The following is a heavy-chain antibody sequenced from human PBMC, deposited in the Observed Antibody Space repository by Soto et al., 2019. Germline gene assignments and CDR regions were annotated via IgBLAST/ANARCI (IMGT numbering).Heavy chain of an antibody. D-gene: IGHD3-3*01. V-gene: IGHV4-59*01. CDR3: ASMDYDFWSGYFPKNAFDI. Sequence: PSETLSLTCTVSGGSISSYYWSWIRQPPGKGLEWIGYIYYGGSTNYNPSLKSRVTISVDTSKNQFSLKLSSVTAADTAVYYCASMDYDFWSGYFPKNAFDIWGQGTMVTVSS. J-gene: IGHJ3*02. CDR2: IYYGGST. CDR1: GGSISSYY.